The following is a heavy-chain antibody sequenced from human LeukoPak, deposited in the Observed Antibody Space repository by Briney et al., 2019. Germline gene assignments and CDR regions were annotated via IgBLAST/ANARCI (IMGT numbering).Heavy chain of an antibody. CDR2: ISGSGGST. Sequence: GGSLRLSCAASGFTFSSYAMSWVRQAPGKGLGWVSAISGSGGSTYYADSVKGRFTISRDNSKNTLYLQMNSLRAEDTAVYYCARDDFWSGYSLLDYWGQGTLVTVSS. CDR3: ARDDFWSGYSLLDY. CDR1: GFTFSSYA. D-gene: IGHD3-3*01. J-gene: IGHJ4*02. V-gene: IGHV3-23*01.